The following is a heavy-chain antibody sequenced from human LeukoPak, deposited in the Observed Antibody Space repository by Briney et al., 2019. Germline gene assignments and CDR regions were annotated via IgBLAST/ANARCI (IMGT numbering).Heavy chain of an antibody. CDR3: AGYYDGGSRPNGMDV. D-gene: IGHD3-10*01. V-gene: IGHV4-59*12. Sequence: PSETLSLTCTVSGGSISSYYWSWIRQPPGKGLEWIGYISYSGSTNYNPSLKSRVTISVDTSRNQFSLKLSSVTAADTAVYYCAGYYDGGSRPNGMDVWGQGTTVTVSS. J-gene: IGHJ6*02. CDR2: ISYSGST. CDR1: GGSISSYY.